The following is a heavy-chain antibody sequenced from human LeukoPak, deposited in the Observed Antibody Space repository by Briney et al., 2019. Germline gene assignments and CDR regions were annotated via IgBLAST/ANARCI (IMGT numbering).Heavy chain of an antibody. CDR1: GFTFSNYN. CDR3: ARDLKSHRWAFDI. V-gene: IGHV3-48*04. CDR2: ITSSSSTI. Sequence: GGSLRLSCAASGFTFSNYNMNWVRQAPGKGLEWVSYITSSSSTIYYADSMKGRFTISRDNAKNSLYLQMNSLRAEDTAVYYCARDLKSHRWAFDIWGQGTMVTVSS. J-gene: IGHJ3*02.